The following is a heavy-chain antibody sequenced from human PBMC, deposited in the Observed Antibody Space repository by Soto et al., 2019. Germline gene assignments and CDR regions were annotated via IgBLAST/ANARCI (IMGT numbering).Heavy chain of an antibody. V-gene: IGHV4-59*01. CDR1: GGSISSYY. Sequence: QVQLQESGPGLVKPSETLSLTCTVSGGSISSYYWSWIRQPPGKGLEWIGYIYYSGSTNYNPSLRSRVTISVDTSKNQFALKLSSVTAADTAVYYCARAIPAAGPFDYWGQGTLVTVSS. J-gene: IGHJ4*02. D-gene: IGHD6-13*01. CDR2: IYYSGST. CDR3: ARAIPAAGPFDY.